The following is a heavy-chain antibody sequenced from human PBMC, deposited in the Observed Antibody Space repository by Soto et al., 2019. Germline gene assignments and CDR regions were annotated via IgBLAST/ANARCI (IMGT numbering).Heavy chain of an antibody. V-gene: IGHV4-39*01. J-gene: IGHJ4*02. D-gene: IGHD2-15*01. CDR2: IYYSGST. CDR3: ARHVLTGGMADY. Sequence: SETLSLTCTVSGGSISSSSYYWGWIRQPPGKGLEWIGSIYYSGSTYYNPSLKSRVTISVDTSKNQFSLKLSSVTAADTAVYYCARHVLTGGMADYWGQGTLVTVSS. CDR1: GGSISSSSYY.